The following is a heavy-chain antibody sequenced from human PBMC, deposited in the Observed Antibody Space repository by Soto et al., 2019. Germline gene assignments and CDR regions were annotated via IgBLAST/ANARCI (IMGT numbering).Heavy chain of an antibody. D-gene: IGHD2-21*01. CDR1: GGTFSSYA. CDR2: IIPIFGTA. J-gene: IGHJ4*02. Sequence: SVKVSCRASGGTFSSYAISWVRQAPGQGLEWMGGIIPIFGTANYAQKFQGRVTFTRDTSTTTAYMEVTSLRSEDTAFYYCATTFDGVIAVIPLISWGQGTLVTVSS. V-gene: IGHV1-69*05. CDR3: ATTFDGVIAVIPLIS.